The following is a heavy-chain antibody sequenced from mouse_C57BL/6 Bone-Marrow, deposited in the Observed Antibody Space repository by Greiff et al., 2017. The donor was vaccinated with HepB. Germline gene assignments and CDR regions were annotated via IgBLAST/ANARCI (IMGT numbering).Heavy chain of an antibody. D-gene: IGHD1-1*01. CDR2: INPNNGGT. V-gene: IGHV1-18*01. CDR3: ARRYGSSYAWFAY. CDR1: GYTFTDYN. J-gene: IGHJ3*01. Sequence: VQLQQSGPELVKPGASVKIPCKASGYTFTDYNMDWVKQSHGKSLEWIGDINPNNGGTIYNQKFKGKATLTVDKSSSTAYMELRSLTSEDTAVYYSARRYGSSYAWFAYWGQGTLVTVSA.